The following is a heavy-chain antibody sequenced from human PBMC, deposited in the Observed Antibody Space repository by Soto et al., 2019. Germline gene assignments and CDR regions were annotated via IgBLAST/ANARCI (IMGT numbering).Heavy chain of an antibody. CDR3: ARGRSRSKLAY. V-gene: IGHV4-34*01. CDR2: INHSGST. Sequence: SETLSLTCAVYGGSFSGYYWSWIRQPPGKGLEWIGEINHSGSTNYNPSLKSRVTISVDTSKIQFSLKLSSVTAADTAVYYCARGRSRSKLAYWGQGTLVTVSS. J-gene: IGHJ4*02. CDR1: GGSFSGYY.